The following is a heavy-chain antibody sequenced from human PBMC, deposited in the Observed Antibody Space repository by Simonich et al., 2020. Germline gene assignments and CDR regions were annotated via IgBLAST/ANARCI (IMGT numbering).Heavy chain of an antibody. CDR3: AKDKGAAASDYFDY. CDR2: IWYDGSNK. CDR1: GFTFSSYG. J-gene: IGHJ4*02. Sequence: GGGVVQPGRSLRLSCAASGFTFSSYGMHWVRQAPGKGREGVAVIWYDGSNKYYADSVKGRFTISRDNSKKTLNLQMNSLRAEDTAMYYCAKDKGAAASDYFDYWGQGTLVTVSS. D-gene: IGHD6-13*01. V-gene: IGHV3-30*18.